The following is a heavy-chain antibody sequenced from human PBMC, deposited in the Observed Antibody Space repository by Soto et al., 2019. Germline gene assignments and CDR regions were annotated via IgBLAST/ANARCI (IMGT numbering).Heavy chain of an antibody. J-gene: IGHJ6*02. Sequence: SETLSLTXTVSGGSISSGGYYWSWIRQHPGKGLEWIGYIYYSGSTYYNPSLKSRVTISVDTSKNQFSLKLSSVTAADTAVYYCARGKLGYCSSTSCPHTAYYYYYGMDVWGQGTTVTVSS. V-gene: IGHV4-31*02. CDR2: IYYSGST. CDR1: GGSISSGGYY. CDR3: ARGKLGYCSSTSCPHTAYYYYYGMDV. D-gene: IGHD2-2*01.